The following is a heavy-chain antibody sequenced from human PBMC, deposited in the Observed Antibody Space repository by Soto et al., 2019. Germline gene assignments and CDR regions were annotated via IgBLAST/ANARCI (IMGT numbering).Heavy chain of an antibody. Sequence: QVQLVQSGADVKTPGASVRVSCKASGYTFTGYYVHWVREAPGQGLEWMGWINPETGGTSYAQKFQGRVTLPRDTSINTAYLELSRLRFEDGVVYFCARERYQVISDGMDVWGQGTTVTVSS. D-gene: IGHD2-2*01. J-gene: IGHJ6*02. CDR1: GYTFTGYY. V-gene: IGHV1-2*02. CDR2: INPETGGT. CDR3: ARERYQVISDGMDV.